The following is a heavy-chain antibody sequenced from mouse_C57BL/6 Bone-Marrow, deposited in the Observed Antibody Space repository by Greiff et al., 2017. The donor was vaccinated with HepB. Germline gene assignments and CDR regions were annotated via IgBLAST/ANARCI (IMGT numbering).Heavy chain of an antibody. CDR3: TRRMTVPYYFDY. CDR2: IRNKANNHAT. D-gene: IGHD3-2*01. V-gene: IGHV6-6*01. Sequence: EVQLVESGGGLVQPGGSMKLSCAASGFTFSDAWMDWVRQSPEKGLEWVAEIRNKANNHATYYAESVKGRFTISRDDSKSSVYLQMNSLRAEDTGIYYCTRRMTVPYYFDYWGQGTTLTVSS. CDR1: GFTFSDAW. J-gene: IGHJ2*01.